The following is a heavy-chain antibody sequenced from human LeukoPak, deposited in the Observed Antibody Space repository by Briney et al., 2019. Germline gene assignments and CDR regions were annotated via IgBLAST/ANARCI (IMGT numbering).Heavy chain of an antibody. CDR1: GYMFARYG. V-gene: IGHV1-18*01. J-gene: IGHJ3*02. D-gene: IGHD3-22*01. Sequence: ASVKVSCKASGYMFARYGINWVRQAPGQGLEWMGWISGYDGDANDAQRLQGRVPMTTDTSTNTVYMELRSLRSDDTAVYYCARDFGAAAYDGAFDIWGQGTMVTVSS. CDR2: ISGYDGDA. CDR3: ARDFGAAAYDGAFDI.